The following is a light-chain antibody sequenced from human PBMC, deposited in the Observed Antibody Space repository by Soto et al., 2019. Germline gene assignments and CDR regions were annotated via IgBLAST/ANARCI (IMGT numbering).Light chain of an antibody. CDR2: AAS. J-gene: IGKJ2*01. CDR1: QSVASNF. Sequence: EIVLTQSPGTLSLSPGEGATLSCRASQSVASNFLAWYQQTPGQAPRLLIYAASTRATGIPDRFSGSGSGTDFTLTISRLEPEDFAVYFCQLYGGSPIRYTFGQGTKLDIK. CDR3: QLYGGSPIRYT. V-gene: IGKV3-20*01.